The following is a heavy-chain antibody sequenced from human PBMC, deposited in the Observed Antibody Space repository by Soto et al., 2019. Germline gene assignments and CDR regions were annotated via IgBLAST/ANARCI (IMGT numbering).Heavy chain of an antibody. J-gene: IGHJ3*02. CDR3: ARDTSILTGYTDAFDI. D-gene: IGHD3-9*01. CDR2: IYYSGST. Sequence: SETLSLTCAVYGGSFSGYYWSWIRQPRGKGLEWIGYIYYSGSTNYNPSLKSRVTISVDTSKNQFSLKLNSVTAADTAVYYCARDTSILTGYTDAFDIWGQGTMVTV. V-gene: IGHV4-59*12. CDR1: GGSFSGYY.